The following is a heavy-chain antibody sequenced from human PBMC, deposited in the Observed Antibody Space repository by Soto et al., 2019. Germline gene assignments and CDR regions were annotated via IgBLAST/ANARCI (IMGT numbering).Heavy chain of an antibody. Sequence: QVQLVQSGADMKRPGASVKVSCKASVYTFTDYFLHWVRQAPGQGLEWMGWINPKSGVTNYAHRLQGRVTKTRDTSITEAYTDLSSLRSDDTAVYYCATDSDYSSSWTYWGQGTLVTVSS. J-gene: IGHJ4*02. V-gene: IGHV1-2*07. CDR2: INPKSGVT. CDR3: ATDSDYSSSWTY. D-gene: IGHD6-13*01. CDR1: VYTFTDYF.